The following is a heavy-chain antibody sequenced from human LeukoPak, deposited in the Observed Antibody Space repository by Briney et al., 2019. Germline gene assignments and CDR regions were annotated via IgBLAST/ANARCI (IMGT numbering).Heavy chain of an antibody. CDR2: IRGSDGDT. CDR1: GFTFSSYS. Sequence: HPGGSLRLFCAASGFTFSSYSMTWIRQAPGKGLEWISTIRGSDGDTYYADSVKGRFTISRDNAKNSLYLQMNSLRAEDTAVYYCARDYPDGSSGYYFRYYYYGMDVWGQGTTVTVSS. D-gene: IGHD3-22*01. V-gene: IGHV3-23*01. J-gene: IGHJ6*02. CDR3: ARDYPDGSSGYYFRYYYYGMDV.